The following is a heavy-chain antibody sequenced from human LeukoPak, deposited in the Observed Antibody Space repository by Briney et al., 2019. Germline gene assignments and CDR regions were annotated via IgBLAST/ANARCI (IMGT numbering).Heavy chain of an antibody. CDR2: IYYSGST. Sequence: SETLSLTCTVSGGSISSYYWSWIRQPPGKGLEWIGYIYYSGSTNYNPSLKSRVTISVDTSKNQFSLKLSSVTAADTAVYYCARSKYSSSWYYFDYWGQGTLVTVSS. V-gene: IGHV4-59*08. CDR3: ARSKYSSSWYYFDY. J-gene: IGHJ4*02. CDR1: GGSISSYY. D-gene: IGHD6-13*01.